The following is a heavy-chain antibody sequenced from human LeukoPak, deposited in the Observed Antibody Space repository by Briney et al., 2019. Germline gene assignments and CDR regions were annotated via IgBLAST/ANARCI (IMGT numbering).Heavy chain of an antibody. Sequence: GGSLRLSCSSCGFTFRRDAMHWPRQAPGKGLEYVSAISSNGGSTYYADSVKGRFTISRDNSKNTLHLQMSSLRAEDTAVYYCVKCREWGDCYSYDYWGQGTLVTVSS. CDR3: VKCREWGDCYSYDY. CDR1: GFTFRRDA. V-gene: IGHV3-64D*09. J-gene: IGHJ4*02. CDR2: ISSNGGST. D-gene: IGHD2-21*02.